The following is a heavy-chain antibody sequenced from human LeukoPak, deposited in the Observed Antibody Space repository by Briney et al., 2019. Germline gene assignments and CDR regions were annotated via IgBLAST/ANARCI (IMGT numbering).Heavy chain of an antibody. Sequence: GGSLRLSCVASGLSFSEAWMNWVRQAPGKGLEWVANIRQDGSVKYYVDSVRGRFTISRDNAKNSLYLHMNSLRADDTAVYYCAKDGRGPCSNADCHVSYHFDYWGQGILVTVSS. CDR1: GLSFSEAW. CDR3: AKDGRGPCSNADCHVSYHFDY. CDR2: IRQDGSVK. J-gene: IGHJ4*02. V-gene: IGHV3-7*01. D-gene: IGHD2-8*01.